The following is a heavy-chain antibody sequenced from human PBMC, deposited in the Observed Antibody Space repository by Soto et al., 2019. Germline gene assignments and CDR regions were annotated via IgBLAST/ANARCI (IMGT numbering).Heavy chain of an antibody. CDR2: IKPYGSAT. V-gene: IGHV3-7*01. CDR1: GFNFGSYW. J-gene: IGHJ4*02. D-gene: IGHD6-19*01. Sequence: EVQLVESGGGLVQPGGSLRLSCAVSGFNFGSYWMNWVRLIQGKGLEWVAYIKPYGSATYYVDSVKGRFNIYRDNAKNSLYLKMNSLRVENTSVYYCARAGYCGPGWYYYVDYWGQVNLVTVS. CDR3: ARAGYCGPGWYYYVDY.